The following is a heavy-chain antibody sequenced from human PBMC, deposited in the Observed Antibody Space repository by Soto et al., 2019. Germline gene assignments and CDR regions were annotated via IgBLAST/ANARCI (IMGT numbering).Heavy chain of an antibody. Sequence: EVQLVESGGGLVQPGGSLRLSCAASGFTVISNYMSWVRQAPGKGLEWVSVIYSGGSTYYADSVKGRFTIARDISKNTLYLQMNSLRVEDTAVYYCARENDYWGQGTLVIVSS. CDR1: GFTVISNY. CDR3: ARENDY. J-gene: IGHJ4*02. V-gene: IGHV3-66*01. CDR2: IYSGGST.